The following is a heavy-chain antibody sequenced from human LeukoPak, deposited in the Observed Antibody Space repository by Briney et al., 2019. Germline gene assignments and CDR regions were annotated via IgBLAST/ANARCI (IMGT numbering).Heavy chain of an antibody. J-gene: IGHJ4*02. CDR2: IYTSGST. Sequence: ASETLSLTCTVSGGSISSYCWSWIRQPAGKGLEWIGRIYTSGSTNYNPSLKSRVTMSVDTSKNQFSLKLSSVTAADTAVYYCVVSLTWFGDGRGYFDYWGQGTLVTVSS. V-gene: IGHV4-4*07. CDR1: GGSISSYC. D-gene: IGHD3-10*01. CDR3: VVSLTWFGDGRGYFDY.